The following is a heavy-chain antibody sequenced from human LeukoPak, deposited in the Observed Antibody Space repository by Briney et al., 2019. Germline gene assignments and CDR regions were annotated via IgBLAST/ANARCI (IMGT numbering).Heavy chain of an antibody. V-gene: IGHV4-59*12. CDR1: GGSISSYY. CDR3: ARTGVGFGELSDPY. Sequence: SETLSLTCTVSGGSISSYYWSWIRQPPGKGLEWIGYIYYSGSTNYNPSLKSRVTISVDTSKNQFSLKLSSVTAADTAVYYCARTGVGFGELSDPYWGQGTLVTVSS. CDR2: IYYSGST. D-gene: IGHD3-10*01. J-gene: IGHJ4*02.